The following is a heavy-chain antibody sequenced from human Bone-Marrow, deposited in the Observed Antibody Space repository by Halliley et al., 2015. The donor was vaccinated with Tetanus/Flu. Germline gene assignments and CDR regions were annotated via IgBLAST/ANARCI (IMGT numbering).Heavy chain of an antibody. V-gene: IGHV4-31*01. CDR2: IYYSGGT. CDR3: ARGNYYYGSGAHFDY. CDR1: GGSIKSGGFF. Sequence: LRLSCTVSGGSIKSGGFFLRGVCPHPREGPGWIGFIYYSGGTYYNPPLKSLVTISVDTSKNRFSLKLTSVTAADTAVYYCARGNYYYGSGAHFDYWGQGTLVTVSS. D-gene: IGHD3-10*01. J-gene: IGHJ4*02.